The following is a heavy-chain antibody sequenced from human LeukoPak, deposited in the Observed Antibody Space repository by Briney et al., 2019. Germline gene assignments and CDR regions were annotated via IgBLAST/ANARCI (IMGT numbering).Heavy chain of an antibody. CDR1: GYTFTSYD. Sequence: ASVKVSCKASGYTFTSYDINWVRQATGQGLEWMGWMNPNNGNTNYAQKLQGRVTMTTDTSTSTAYMELRSLRSDDTAVYYCARDRQFGERWVDYWGQGTLVTVSS. D-gene: IGHD3-10*01. CDR2: MNPNNGNT. J-gene: IGHJ4*02. CDR3: ARDRQFGERWVDY. V-gene: IGHV1-18*01.